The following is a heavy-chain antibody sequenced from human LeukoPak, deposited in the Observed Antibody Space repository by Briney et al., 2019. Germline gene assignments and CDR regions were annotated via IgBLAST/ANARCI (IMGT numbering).Heavy chain of an antibody. CDR1: GGTFSSSA. D-gene: IGHD3-3*01. CDR3: PRDSREYDLWSGYRPYYFNY. CDR2: IIPIFGTA. V-gene: IGHV1-69*13. J-gene: IGHJ4*02. Sequence: GASVKVSCKASGGTFSSSAISWVPEAPGQGLECMGGIIPIFGTANDAQKFQGRVTITADESARTAYMELSSLRSEDKAVSDLPRDSREYDLWSGYRPYYFNYCSQASLVTVSS.